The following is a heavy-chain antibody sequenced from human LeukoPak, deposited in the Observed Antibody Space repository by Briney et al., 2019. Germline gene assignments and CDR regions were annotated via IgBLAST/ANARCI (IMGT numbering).Heavy chain of an antibody. CDR2: INPSGGST. J-gene: IGHJ3*01. CDR1: GYTFTSYY. Sequence: ASVKVSCKASGYTFTSYYMHWVRQAPGQGLEWMGIINPSGGSTSYAQKFQGRVTMTRDTSTSTVYMELSSLRSEDTAVYYCARDPCITTSCHRPMSDAFGVWGQGTMVTVSS. D-gene: IGHD2-2*01. CDR3: ARDPCITTSCHRPMSDAFGV. V-gene: IGHV1-46*01.